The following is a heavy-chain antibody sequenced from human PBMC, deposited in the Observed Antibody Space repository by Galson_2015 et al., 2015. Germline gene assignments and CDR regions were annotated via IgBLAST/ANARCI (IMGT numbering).Heavy chain of an antibody. J-gene: IGHJ4*02. CDR3: ARGGYSGYEYFDY. CDR1: GFTFSSYG. V-gene: IGHV3-30*03. CDR2: ISYDGNNK. D-gene: IGHD5-12*01. Sequence: SLRLSCAASGFTFSSYGMHWVRQAPGKGLEWVAVISYDGNNKYYADFVKGRFTISRDNSKNTLYLQMNSLRAEDTAVYYCARGGYSGYEYFDYWGQGTLVTVSS.